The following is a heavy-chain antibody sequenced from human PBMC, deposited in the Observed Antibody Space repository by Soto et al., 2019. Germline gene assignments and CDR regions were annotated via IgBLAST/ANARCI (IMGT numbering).Heavy chain of an antibody. CDR3: ARELTGPYYYDSSGYPTYHDAFDI. D-gene: IGHD3-22*01. CDR2: ISYDGSNK. Sequence: PGGSLRLSCAASGVTFSSYAMHWVRQAPGKGLEWVAVISYDGSNKYYADSVKGRFTISRDNSKNTLYLQMNSLRAEDTAVYYCARELTGPYYYDSSGYPTYHDAFDIWGQGTMVTVSS. J-gene: IGHJ3*02. CDR1: GVTFSSYA. V-gene: IGHV3-30-3*01.